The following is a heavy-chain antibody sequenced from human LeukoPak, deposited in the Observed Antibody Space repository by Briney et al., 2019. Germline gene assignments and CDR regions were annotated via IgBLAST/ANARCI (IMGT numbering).Heavy chain of an antibody. CDR2: ISYDGSNK. CDR1: GFTFSSYA. Sequence: PGRSLRLSCAASGFTFSSYAMPWVRQSPGKGLEWVAVISYDGSNKYYADSVKGRFTISRDNSKNTLYLQMNSLRAEDTAMYYCARRELRFLEWLQPHNAFDIWGQGTMVTVSS. J-gene: IGHJ3*02. CDR3: ARRELRFLEWLQPHNAFDI. D-gene: IGHD3-3*01. V-gene: IGHV3-30-3*01.